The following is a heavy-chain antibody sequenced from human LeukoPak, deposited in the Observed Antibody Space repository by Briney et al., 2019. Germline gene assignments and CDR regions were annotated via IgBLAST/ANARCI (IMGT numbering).Heavy chain of an antibody. D-gene: IGHD2-2*01. V-gene: IGHV3-30*18. J-gene: IGHJ4*02. CDR1: GFTFSTYG. CDR2: ISYDGSDK. Sequence: GGSLRLSCAASGFTFSTYGMHWVRQAPGKGLEWVAVISYDGSDKYYADSGKGRFTISRDNAKNSLYLQMNSLRAEDTTVYYCAKASGQAGYCSSTSCHYTFDYWGQGTLVTVSS. CDR3: AKASGQAGYCSSTSCHYTFDY.